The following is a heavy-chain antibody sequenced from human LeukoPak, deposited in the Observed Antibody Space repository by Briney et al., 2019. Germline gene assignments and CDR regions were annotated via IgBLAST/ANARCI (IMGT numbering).Heavy chain of an antibody. Sequence: GGSLRLSCAASGFTFSSYAMHWVRQAPGKGLEWVAVISYDGSNKYYADSVKGRFTISRDNSKDTLYLQMNSLRAEDTAVYYCARWGHYYDSSGYYYLDAFDIWGQGTMVTVSS. CDR3: ARWGHYYDSSGYYYLDAFDI. J-gene: IGHJ3*02. CDR2: ISYDGSNK. V-gene: IGHV3-30*04. D-gene: IGHD3-22*01. CDR1: GFTFSSYA.